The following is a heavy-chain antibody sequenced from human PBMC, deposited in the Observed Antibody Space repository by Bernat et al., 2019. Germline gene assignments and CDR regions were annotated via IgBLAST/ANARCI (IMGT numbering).Heavy chain of an antibody. D-gene: IGHD1-26*01. CDR1: GGSISSYY. Sequence: QVQLQESGPGLVKPSETLSLTCTVSGGSISSYYWSWIRQPPGKGLEWIGYIYYSGSTNYNPSLKSRVTISVDTSKNQFSLKLSSVTAADTAVYYCARRPLVGGEKRGGFYFDYWGKGTLVTVS. CDR2: IYYSGST. CDR3: ARRPLVGGEKRGGFYFDY. V-gene: IGHV4-59*08. J-gene: IGHJ4*02.